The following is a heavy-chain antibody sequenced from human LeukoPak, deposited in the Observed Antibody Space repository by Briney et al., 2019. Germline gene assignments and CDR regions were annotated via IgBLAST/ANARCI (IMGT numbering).Heavy chain of an antibody. D-gene: IGHD5-24*01. CDR2: IYSGGST. J-gene: IGHJ4*02. Sequence: PGGSLRLSCAASGFTVSSIYMSWVRQAPGKGLEWVSVIYSGGSTYYTDSVEGRFTISRHNSKNTLYLQMNSLRAEDTAVYYCARMADGDYFDYWGQGTPVTVSS. CDR3: ARMADGDYFDY. CDR1: GFTVSSIY. V-gene: IGHV3-53*04.